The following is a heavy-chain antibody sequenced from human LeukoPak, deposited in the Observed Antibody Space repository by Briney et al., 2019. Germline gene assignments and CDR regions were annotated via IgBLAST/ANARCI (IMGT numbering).Heavy chain of an antibody. Sequence: PGGSLRLSCAASGFIFSSYAMSWVRQAPGKGMEWVSAITDSGGSTYYADSVKGRFTISRDNSKNTLYLQMNSLRVEDTAVYYCAKPFNVDTAIGDFDYWGQGTLVTVSS. CDR2: ITDSGGST. V-gene: IGHV3-23*01. CDR1: GFIFSSYA. J-gene: IGHJ4*02. CDR3: AKPFNVDTAIGDFDY. D-gene: IGHD5-18*01.